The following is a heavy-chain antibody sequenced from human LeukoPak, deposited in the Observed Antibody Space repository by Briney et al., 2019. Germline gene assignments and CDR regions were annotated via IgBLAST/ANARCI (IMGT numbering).Heavy chain of an antibody. Sequence: GGSLRLSCAASGFTFSSYSINWVRQAPGKGLEWVSSTSSSSSYIYFADSVKGRFTISRDNAKNSLYLQMNSLRAEDTAIYYCAREDDWNYEDYWGQGTLVTVSS. CDR1: GFTFSSYS. J-gene: IGHJ4*02. D-gene: IGHD1-7*01. CDR2: TSSSSSYI. CDR3: AREDDWNYEDY. V-gene: IGHV3-21*01.